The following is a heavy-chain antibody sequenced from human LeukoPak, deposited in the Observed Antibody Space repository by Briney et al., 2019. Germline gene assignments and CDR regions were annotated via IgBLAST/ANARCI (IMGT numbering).Heavy chain of an antibody. D-gene: IGHD6-6*01. V-gene: IGHV1-46*01. CDR2: INPSGGST. J-gene: IGHJ3*02. Sequence: ASVKVSCKASGYTFTSYYMHWVRQAPGQGLEWMGIINPSGGSTSYAQKFQGRVTMTRDMSTSTVYMELSSLRSEDTAVYYCAFGTSSDDAFDIWGQGTMVTVSS. CDR3: AFGTSSDDAFDI. CDR1: GYTFTSYY.